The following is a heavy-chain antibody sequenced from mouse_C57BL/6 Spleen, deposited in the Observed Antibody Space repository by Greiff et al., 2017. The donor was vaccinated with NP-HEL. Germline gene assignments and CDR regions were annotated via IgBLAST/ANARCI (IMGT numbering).Heavy chain of an antibody. Sequence: VQLQQSGPELVKPGDSVKISCKASGYSFTGYFMNWVMQSHGKSLEWIGRLNPYNGDTFYNQKFKGKATLTVDKSSSTAHMELRSLTSEDSAVYYCARQYDYVSAWFAYWGQGTLVTVSA. J-gene: IGHJ3*01. D-gene: IGHD2-4*01. CDR2: LNPYNGDT. CDR3: ARQYDYVSAWFAY. CDR1: GYSFTGYF. V-gene: IGHV1-20*01.